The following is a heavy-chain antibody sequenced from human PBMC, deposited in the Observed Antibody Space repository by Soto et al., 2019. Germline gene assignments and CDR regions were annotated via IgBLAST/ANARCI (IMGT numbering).Heavy chain of an antibody. CDR2: IGTAGDT. V-gene: IGHV3-13*01. D-gene: IGHD5-12*01. Sequence: GGSLRLSCAASGFTFSSYDMHWVRQATGKGLEWVSAIGTAGDTYYPGSVKGRFTISREKAKNYLYLQMNSLRAGDTAVYYCARWKRGYSGYDSNYFDYWGQGTLVTVSS. J-gene: IGHJ4*02. CDR1: GFTFSSYD. CDR3: ARWKRGYSGYDSNYFDY.